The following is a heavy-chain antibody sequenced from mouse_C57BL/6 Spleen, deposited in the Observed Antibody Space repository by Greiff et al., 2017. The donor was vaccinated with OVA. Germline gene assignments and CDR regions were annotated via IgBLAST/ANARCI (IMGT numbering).Heavy chain of an antibody. V-gene: IGHV2-9-1*01. CDR2: IWTGGGT. D-gene: IGHD1-1*01. Sequence: VKLVESGPGLVAPSQSLSITCTVSGFSLTSYAISWVRQPPGKGLEWLGVIWTGGGTNYNSALKSRLSISKDNSKSQVFLKMNSLHTDDTARYYCARNGDYYGSSYFDYWGQGTTLTVSS. J-gene: IGHJ2*01. CDR3: ARNGDYYGSSYFDY. CDR1: GFSLTSYA.